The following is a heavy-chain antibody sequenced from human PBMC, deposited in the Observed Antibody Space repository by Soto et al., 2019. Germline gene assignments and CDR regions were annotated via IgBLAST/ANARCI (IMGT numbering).Heavy chain of an antibody. CDR3: AKGPPKHVTGKDY. D-gene: IGHD1-20*01. V-gene: IGHV3-23*01. Sequence: SLRLSCAASGFTFSSYAMSWVRQAPGKGLEWVSAISGSGGSTYYADSVKGRFTISRDNSKNTLYLQMNSLRAEDTAVYYRAKGPPKHVTGKDYWGQGTLVTVSS. CDR1: GFTFSSYA. J-gene: IGHJ4*02. CDR2: ISGSGGST.